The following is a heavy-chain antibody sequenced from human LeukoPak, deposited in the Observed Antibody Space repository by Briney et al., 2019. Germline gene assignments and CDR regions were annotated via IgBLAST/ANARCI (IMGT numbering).Heavy chain of an antibody. CDR3: ARVRGHIFGLDS. D-gene: IGHD5-18*01. CDR2: IYTTGAT. CDR1: GGSISTYY. J-gene: IGHJ5*02. Sequence: TETLSLTCTVSGGSISTYYWSWIRQPAGKGLEWIGHIYTTGATHYNPSLKSRVTMSVDTSRNQFSLKLDSMTAADTAVYYCARVRGHIFGLDSWGQGTLVTVSS. V-gene: IGHV4-4*07.